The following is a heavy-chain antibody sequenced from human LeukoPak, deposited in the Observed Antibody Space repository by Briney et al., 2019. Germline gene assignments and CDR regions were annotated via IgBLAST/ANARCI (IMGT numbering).Heavy chain of an antibody. D-gene: IGHD3-22*01. V-gene: IGHV3-9*03. CDR1: GFTFDDYA. J-gene: IGHJ4*02. Sequence: GGSLRLSCAASGFTFDDYAMHWVRQAPGKGLEWVSTINWNGGSIGYADSVKGRFTISRDNAKNSLYPQLNSLRAEDMALYYCTKGDYYDSNGSSFDYWGQGTLVTVSS. CDR3: TKGDYYDSNGSSFDY. CDR2: INWNGGSI.